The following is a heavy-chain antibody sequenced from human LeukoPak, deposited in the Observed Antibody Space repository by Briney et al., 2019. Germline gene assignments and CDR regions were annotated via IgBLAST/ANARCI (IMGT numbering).Heavy chain of an antibody. D-gene: IGHD6-19*01. Sequence: GASVKVSCKASGYTFTSYYMHWVRQAPGQGLEWMGIINPSGGSTSYAQKFQGRVTMTRDMSTSTVYMELSSLRSEDTAVYYCARDQVQWLAYYYYYYMDVWGKGTTVTVSS. CDR2: INPSGGST. CDR3: ARDQVQWLAYYYYYYMDV. CDR1: GYTFTSYY. J-gene: IGHJ6*03. V-gene: IGHV1-46*01.